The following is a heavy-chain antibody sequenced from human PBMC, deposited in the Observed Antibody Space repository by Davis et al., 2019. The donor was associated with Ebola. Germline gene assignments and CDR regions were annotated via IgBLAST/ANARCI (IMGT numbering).Heavy chain of an antibody. J-gene: IGHJ4*02. Sequence: MPSETLSLTCAVYGGSFSGYYWSWIRQPPGKGLEWIGEINHSGSTNYNPSLKSRVTIPVDTSKNQFSLKLSSVTAADTAVYYCATIPMIVVVRDYWGQGTLVTVSS. CDR3: ATIPMIVVVRDY. V-gene: IGHV4-34*01. CDR1: GGSFSGYY. CDR2: INHSGST. D-gene: IGHD3-22*01.